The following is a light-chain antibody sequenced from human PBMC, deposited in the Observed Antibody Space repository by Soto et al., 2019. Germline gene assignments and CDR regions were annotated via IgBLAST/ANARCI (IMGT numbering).Light chain of an antibody. CDR1: QSVTNY. J-gene: IGKJ2*01. Sequence: EIVLTQSPATLSLSPGERATLSCRASQSVTNYVAWYQQKPGQAPRLLIYDASNRATGIPARFSGSGSGTDFTLISSLEPEDFGVYYCQQRDDLYTFGQGTKLEIK. V-gene: IGKV3-11*01. CDR2: DAS. CDR3: QQRDDLYT.